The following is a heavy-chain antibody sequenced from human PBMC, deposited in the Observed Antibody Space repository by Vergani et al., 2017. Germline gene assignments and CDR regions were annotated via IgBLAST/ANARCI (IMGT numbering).Heavy chain of an antibody. D-gene: IGHD3-16*01. CDR3: ARQFWVSQGVGAFET. CDR1: GESIRSGSHY. CDR2: IHTGGST. V-gene: IGHV4-61*02. Sequence: QVKLQESGPGLLKPSQTLSLTCTVSGESIRSGSHYWSWIRQPAGKGPEWIGHIHTGGSTDLNPSFKSRASISVDTSKNQFSLRLTTLTAADTAVYYCARQFWVSQGVGAFETWGRGTEVSVSS. J-gene: IGHJ3*02.